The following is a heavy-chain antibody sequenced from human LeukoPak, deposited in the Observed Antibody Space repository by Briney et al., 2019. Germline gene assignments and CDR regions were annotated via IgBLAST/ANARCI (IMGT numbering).Heavy chain of an antibody. Sequence: PSETLSLTCAVYGGSFSGYYWSWIRQPPGKGLEWIGHVHYTGSTDYNTSLNSRVTISLDTSKTQFSLRLGSVTASDTAVYFCARVLGGRDYFDYWGQGALVIVSS. CDR1: GGSFSGYY. D-gene: IGHD4-23*01. CDR2: VHYTGST. V-gene: IGHV4-59*01. CDR3: ARVLGGRDYFDY. J-gene: IGHJ4*02.